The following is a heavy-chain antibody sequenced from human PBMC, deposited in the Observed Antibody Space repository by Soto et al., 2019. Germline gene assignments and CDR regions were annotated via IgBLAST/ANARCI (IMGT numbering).Heavy chain of an antibody. CDR1: GFTFSSYG. CDR2: ISYDGSNK. D-gene: IGHD6-13*01. Sequence: QVQLVESGGGMVQPGRSLRLSCAASGFTFSSYGMHWVRQAPGKGLEWVAVISYDGSNKYYADSVKGRFTISRDNSKNTLYLQMNSLRAEDTAVYYCAKGHWRYSSSWSPSYYYGMDVWGQGTTVTVSS. V-gene: IGHV3-30*18. CDR3: AKGHWRYSSSWSPSYYYGMDV. J-gene: IGHJ6*02.